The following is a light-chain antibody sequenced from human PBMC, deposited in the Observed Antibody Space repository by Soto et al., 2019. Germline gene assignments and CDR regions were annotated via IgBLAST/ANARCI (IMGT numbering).Light chain of an antibody. CDR3: QKYNSPWT. CDR1: QGISTY. Sequence: DIQMTQSPSSLSASVGDRVSITCRASQGISTYLAWYQQKAGKVPELLISFASTLQSGVPSRFSGSGSGTEFTLTISSLQPEDVAVYYCQKYNSPWTFGPGTKVDIK. J-gene: IGKJ1*01. V-gene: IGKV1-27*01. CDR2: FAS.